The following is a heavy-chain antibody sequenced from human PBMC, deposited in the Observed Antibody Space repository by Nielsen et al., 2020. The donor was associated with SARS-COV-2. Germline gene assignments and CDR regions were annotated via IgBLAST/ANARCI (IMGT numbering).Heavy chain of an antibody. CDR3: ARDRWVRDYYYYGMDV. D-gene: IGHD5-12*01. Sequence: GESLKISCAASGFTFSDYYVSWIRQAPGKGLEWVSYISSSSSYTNYADSVKGRFTISRDNAKNSLYLQMNSLRAEDTAVYYCARDRWVRDYYYYGMDVWGQGTTVTVSS. J-gene: IGHJ6*02. CDR1: GFTFSDYY. V-gene: IGHV3-11*05. CDR2: ISSSSSYT.